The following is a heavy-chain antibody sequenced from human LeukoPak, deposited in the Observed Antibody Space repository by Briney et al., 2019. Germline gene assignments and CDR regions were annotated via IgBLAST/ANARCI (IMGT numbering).Heavy chain of an antibody. CDR3: ATGQWQIDY. V-gene: IGHV4-4*07. CDR2: IDTSGST. CDR1: GVSISRYY. Sequence: SETLLLTCSVSGVSISRYYWTWIRQPAGGGLEWIGRIDTSGSTNYKPDLQSRVTMSSDTSNNQFSLNLMSVDATDTAVYYCATGQWQIDYWGQGILVTVS. J-gene: IGHJ4*02. D-gene: IGHD6-19*01.